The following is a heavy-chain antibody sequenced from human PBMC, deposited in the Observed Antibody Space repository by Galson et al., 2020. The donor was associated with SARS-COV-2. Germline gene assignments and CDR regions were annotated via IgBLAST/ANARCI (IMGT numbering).Heavy chain of an antibody. CDR2: IHVTGDT. CDR3: ARGAFYDFWSGYYVGDQRGGMDV. CDR1: GFTFNTYD. V-gene: IGHV3-13*04. Sequence: GGSLRLSCAASGFTFNTYDMHWVRQVMGKGLEWVSAIHVTGDTFYPASVKGRFTISRESAKNSVYLQMTSLRAGDTAVYYCARGAFYDFWSGYYVGDQRGGMDVWGQGTTVTVSS. D-gene: IGHD3-3*01. J-gene: IGHJ6*02.